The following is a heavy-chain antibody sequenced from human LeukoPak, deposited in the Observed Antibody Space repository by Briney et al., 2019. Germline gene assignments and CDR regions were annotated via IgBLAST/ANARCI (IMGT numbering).Heavy chain of an antibody. CDR3: AREPKSSGSGFDY. CDR1: GFTFSSYW. V-gene: IGHV3-7*01. Sequence: QPGGSLRLSCAASGFTFSSYWMSWVRQAPGKGLEWVANIKQDGSEKYYVDSVKGRFTISRDNAKNSLYLQMNSLRAEDTAVYYCAREPKSSGSGFDYWGQGTLVTVSS. J-gene: IGHJ4*02. CDR2: IKQDGSEK. D-gene: IGHD3-22*01.